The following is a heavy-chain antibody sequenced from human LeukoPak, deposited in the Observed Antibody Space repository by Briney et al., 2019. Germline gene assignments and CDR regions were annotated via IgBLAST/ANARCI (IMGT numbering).Heavy chain of an antibody. Sequence: GGSLRLSCAASGITVSSNYVSWVRQAPGKGLEWVSVIYSGGTTYYADSVKGRFTISRDNSKNTLYLQMNRLRAEDTAVYYCARDRRAYYDILAGYSTGNYMDVWGKGTTVTISS. D-gene: IGHD3-9*01. CDR3: ARDRRAYYDILAGYSTGNYMDV. CDR2: IYSGGTT. V-gene: IGHV3-66*01. J-gene: IGHJ6*03. CDR1: GITVSSNY.